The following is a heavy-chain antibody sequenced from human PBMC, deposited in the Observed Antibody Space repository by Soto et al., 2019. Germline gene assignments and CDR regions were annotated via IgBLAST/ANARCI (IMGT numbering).Heavy chain of an antibody. CDR3: ARLSGSSSSYRGTTPCYGMDV. Sequence: GESLKISCKGSGYSFTSYWIGWVRQMPGKGLEWMGIIYPGDSDTRYSPSFQGQVTISADKSTSTAYLQWSSLKASATSMYYCARLSGSSSSYRGTTPCYGMDVGGQGTTVTVS. J-gene: IGHJ6*02. CDR1: GYSFTSYW. CDR2: IYPGDSDT. D-gene: IGHD6-13*01. V-gene: IGHV5-51*01.